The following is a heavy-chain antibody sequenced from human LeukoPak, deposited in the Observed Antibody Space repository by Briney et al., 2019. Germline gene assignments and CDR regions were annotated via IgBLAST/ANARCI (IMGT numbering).Heavy chain of an antibody. CDR3: ARDVASLIDY. Sequence: SETLSLTCTVSGGSISSSSYYWGWIRQPPGKGLEWIGSIYYSGSTYYNPPLKSRVTISVDTSKNQFSLKLSSVTAADTAVYYCARDVASLIDYWGQGTLVTVSS. CDR2: IYYSGST. V-gene: IGHV4-39*07. CDR1: GGSISSSSYY. J-gene: IGHJ4*02. D-gene: IGHD1-26*01.